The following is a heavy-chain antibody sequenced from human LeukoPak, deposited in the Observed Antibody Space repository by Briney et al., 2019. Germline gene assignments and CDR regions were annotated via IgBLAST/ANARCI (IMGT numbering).Heavy chain of an antibody. CDR2: ISSSSSYI. J-gene: IGHJ3*02. Sequence: GGSLRLSCAASGFTFSSYSMNWVRQAPGKGLEWVSSISSSSSYIYYADSVKGRFTISRDNAKNSLYLQMNSLRAEDTAVYYCARDPISHYGDPKDAFDIWGQGTMVTVSS. CDR3: ARDPISHYGDPKDAFDI. V-gene: IGHV3-21*01. D-gene: IGHD4-17*01. CDR1: GFTFSSYS.